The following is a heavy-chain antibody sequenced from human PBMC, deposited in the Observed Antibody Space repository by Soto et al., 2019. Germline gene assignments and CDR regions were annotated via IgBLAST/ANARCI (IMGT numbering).Heavy chain of an antibody. V-gene: IGHV4-59*01. CDR1: GGSISSYY. J-gene: IGHJ4*02. Sequence: KTSETLSLTCTVSGGSISSYYWSWIRQPPGKGLEWIGYIYYSGSTNYNPSLKSRVTISVDTSKNQFSLKLSSVTAADTAVYYCASADYGDYKYYFDYWGQGTLVTVSS. D-gene: IGHD4-17*01. CDR2: IYYSGST. CDR3: ASADYGDYKYYFDY.